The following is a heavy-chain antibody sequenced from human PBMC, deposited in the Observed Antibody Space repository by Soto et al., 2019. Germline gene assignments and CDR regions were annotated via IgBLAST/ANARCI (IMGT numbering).Heavy chain of an antibody. CDR1: GGSFSGHF. V-gene: IGHV4-34*01. Sequence: QVQLQQWGAGLLKPSETLSLTCAVYGGSFSGHFWTWIRQPPGKGLEWIGEINHSGSTRYNPSLNSRGTISVDTSKNQFSLKLSSVTAADTAVYYCARVTTVVTGLDYWGQGTLVTVSS. J-gene: IGHJ4*02. D-gene: IGHD4-17*01. CDR2: INHSGST. CDR3: ARVTTVVTGLDY.